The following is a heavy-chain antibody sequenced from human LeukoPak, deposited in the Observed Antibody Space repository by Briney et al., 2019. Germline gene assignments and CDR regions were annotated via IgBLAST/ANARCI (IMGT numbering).Heavy chain of an antibody. V-gene: IGHV3-23*01. CDR3: AKDMGYDYVWGSFSFDY. Sequence: GGSLRLSCAASGFTFSSYAMSWVCQAPGKGLEWVSAISGSGGSTYYADSVKGRFTISRDNSKNTLYLQMNSLRAEDTAVYYCAKDMGYDYVWGSFSFDYWGQGTLVTVSS. CDR1: GFTFSSYA. J-gene: IGHJ4*02. D-gene: IGHD3-16*01. CDR2: ISGSGGST.